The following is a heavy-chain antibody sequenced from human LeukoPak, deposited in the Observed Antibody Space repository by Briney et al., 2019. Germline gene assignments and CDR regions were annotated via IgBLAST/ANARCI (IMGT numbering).Heavy chain of an antibody. V-gene: IGHV5-51*01. CDR2: IYSDDSDI. CDR1: GYSFTNYW. J-gene: IGHJ4*02. Sequence: PGESLKISCQGSGYSFTNYWIGWVRQLPGKGLDWMGIIYSDDSDIRYSPSFQAQVTISADKSITTAYLQWSSLQASDTAIYYCARGIAGRGVHPYYFDYWGQGTLVTVSS. CDR3: ARGIAGRGVHPYYFDY. D-gene: IGHD6-6*01.